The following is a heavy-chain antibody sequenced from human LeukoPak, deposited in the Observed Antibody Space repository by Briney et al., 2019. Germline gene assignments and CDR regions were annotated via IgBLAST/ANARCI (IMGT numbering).Heavy chain of an antibody. CDR3: ARGQTMVTN. CDR2: INQDGSEK. CDR1: GFTFSNYW. D-gene: IGHD4-17*01. J-gene: IGHJ4*02. Sequence: PGGSLRLSCAASGFTFSNYWMSWVRQAPGKGLEWVSNINQDGSEKYYVDSVKGRFTISRDNAKNSLYLQMNSLRAEDTAVYFCARGQTMVTNWGQGTMVTVSS. V-gene: IGHV3-7*03.